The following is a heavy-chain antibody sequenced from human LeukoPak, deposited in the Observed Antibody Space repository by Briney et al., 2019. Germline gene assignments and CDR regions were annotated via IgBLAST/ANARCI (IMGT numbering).Heavy chain of an antibody. CDR2: ISGSAGST. V-gene: IGHV3-23*01. J-gene: IGHJ6*02. CDR1: GFTFSNYA. Sequence: PGGSLRLSCAASGFTFSNYAMSWVRQAPGKGPEWVSVISGSAGSTYYADSAKGRFTISRDNSKNTLYLQMSSLRAEDTAVYYCAKVVGATWDYYYYGMDGWGQGTTVTVSS. D-gene: IGHD1-26*01. CDR3: AKVVGATWDYYYYGMDG.